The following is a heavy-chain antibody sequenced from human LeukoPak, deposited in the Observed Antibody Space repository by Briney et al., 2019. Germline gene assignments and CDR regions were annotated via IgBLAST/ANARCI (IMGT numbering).Heavy chain of an antibody. Sequence: PGGSLRLSCAASGFTFSSYAMHWVRQAPGKGLEWVAVISYDGSNKYYADSVKGRFTISRDNSKNTLYLQMNSLRAEDTAAYYCARFGEATLFDYWGQGALVTVSS. J-gene: IGHJ4*02. CDR3: ARFGEATLFDY. V-gene: IGHV3-30-3*01. CDR1: GFTFSSYA. D-gene: IGHD3-10*01. CDR2: ISYDGSNK.